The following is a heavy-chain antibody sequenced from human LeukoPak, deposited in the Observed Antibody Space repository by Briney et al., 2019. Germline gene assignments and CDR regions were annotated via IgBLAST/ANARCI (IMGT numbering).Heavy chain of an antibody. CDR1: GFTFSDYY. Sequence: GGSLRLSCAASGFTFSDYYMSWVRQAPGKGLEWISHISITGSIIFYADSVKGRFTVSRDNANNSLYLQMNSLRAEDTAVYYCARAVAATKGSDAFDIWGQGTMVTVSS. CDR2: ISITGSII. J-gene: IGHJ3*02. CDR3: ARAVAATKGSDAFDI. D-gene: IGHD2-15*01. V-gene: IGHV3-11*04.